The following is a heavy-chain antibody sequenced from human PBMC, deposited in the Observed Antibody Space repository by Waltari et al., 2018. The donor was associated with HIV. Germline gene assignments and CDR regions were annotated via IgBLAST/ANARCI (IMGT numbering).Heavy chain of an antibody. V-gene: IGHV3-48*02. CDR2: ISSSSSSI. CDR1: GFTCGRYS. J-gene: IGHJ5*02. CDR3: ARDVGIAVPGKNWFDP. D-gene: IGHD6-19*01. Sequence: EVHLVESGGGLVQPGGSLRISCAASGFTCGRYSRNWVRQAPGKGLEWISYISSSSSSIYYAESVKGRFTISMDNAKNSLYLQMNSLRDDDTAVYYCARDVGIAVPGKNWFDPWGQGTLVTVSS.